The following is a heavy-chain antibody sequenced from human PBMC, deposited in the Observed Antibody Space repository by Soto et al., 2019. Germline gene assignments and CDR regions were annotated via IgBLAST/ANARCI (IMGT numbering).Heavy chain of an antibody. CDR1: GFTFSSYA. J-gene: IGHJ5*02. CDR3: AKGPEYSSSHRWFDP. V-gene: IGHV3-23*01. CDR2: ISGSGGST. Sequence: EVQLLESGGGLVQPGGSLRLSCAASGFTFSSYAMNWVRQAPGKGLEWVSAISGSGGSTYYADSVKGRFTISRDNSKNTLYLQMNSLRAEDTAVYYCAKGPEYSSSHRWFDPWGQGTLVTVSS. D-gene: IGHD6-6*01.